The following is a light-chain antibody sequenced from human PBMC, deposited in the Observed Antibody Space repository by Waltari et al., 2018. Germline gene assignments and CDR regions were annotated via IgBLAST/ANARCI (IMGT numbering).Light chain of an antibody. V-gene: IGLV4-69*01. J-gene: IGLJ2*01. CDR3: QTWGTGPRV. Sequence: QVVLTQSPSASASLGASVKLTFTLPSGPRSYAIAWHQQQPEKGPRYLMKVNSDGSHNKGDGIPERFSGSSSGAERYLTISGLQSEDEADYYCQTWGTGPRVFGGGTKLTVL. CDR1: SGPRSYA. CDR2: VNSDGSH.